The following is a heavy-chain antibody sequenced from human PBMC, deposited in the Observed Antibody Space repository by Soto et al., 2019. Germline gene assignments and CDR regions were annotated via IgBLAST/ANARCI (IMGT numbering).Heavy chain of an antibody. J-gene: IGHJ5*02. D-gene: IGHD5-18*01. CDR1: GGSISSYY. Sequence: PSETLSLTCTVSGGSISSYYWSWIRQPPGKGLEWIGYIYYSGSTNYNPSLKSRVTISVDTSKNQFSLNLSSVTAADTAVYYCVRQPHTAMVYRNSWSDPWGQGTLVTVSS. CDR2: IYYSGST. V-gene: IGHV4-59*08. CDR3: VRQPHTAMVYRNSWSDP.